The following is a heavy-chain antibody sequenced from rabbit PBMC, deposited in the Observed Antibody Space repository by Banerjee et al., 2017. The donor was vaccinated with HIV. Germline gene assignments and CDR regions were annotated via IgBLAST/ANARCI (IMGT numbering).Heavy chain of an antibody. Sequence: QEQLEESGGDLVKPEGSLTLTCTASGFDFSSNAMCWVRQAPGKGLEWIACIGTADGNTFYANWAKGRFTISKTPSTTVTLQMTSLTAADTATYFCARDGAGVIGWNFNLWGQGTLVTVS. CDR2: IGTADGNT. D-gene: IGHD1-1*01. J-gene: IGHJ4*01. CDR1: GFDFSSNA. CDR3: ARDGAGVIGWNFNL. V-gene: IGHV1S45*01.